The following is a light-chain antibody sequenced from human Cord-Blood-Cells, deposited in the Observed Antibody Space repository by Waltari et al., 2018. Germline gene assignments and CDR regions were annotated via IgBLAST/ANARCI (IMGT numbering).Light chain of an antibody. CDR1: QSVLYRSNNKNY. J-gene: IGKJ4*01. CDR3: QQYYSTPLT. CDR2: GAS. Sequence: DIVMTQSPDSLAVSLGERATINCKSSQSVLYRSNNKNYLAWYQQKPGQPPRLLIYGASTRESGVRDRFSGSGSGSDFTLTISSLQAEDVAVYYCQQYYSTPLTFGGGTKVEIK. V-gene: IGKV4-1*01.